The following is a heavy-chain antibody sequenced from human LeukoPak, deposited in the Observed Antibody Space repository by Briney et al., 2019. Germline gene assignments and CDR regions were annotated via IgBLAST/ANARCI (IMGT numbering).Heavy chain of an antibody. V-gene: IGHV3-73*01. CDR3: TRHVDAAPGEQFDP. CDR1: GFTFSGSA. Sequence: GGSLRLSCAASGFTFSGSAMHWVRQAPGKGLECVGRIRSKANSYATAYVASVKGRFTISRDDSKNTAYMQMNSLKTEDTAVYYCTRHVDAAPGEQFDPWGQGTLVTVSS. J-gene: IGHJ5*02. CDR2: IRSKANSYAT. D-gene: IGHD6-13*01.